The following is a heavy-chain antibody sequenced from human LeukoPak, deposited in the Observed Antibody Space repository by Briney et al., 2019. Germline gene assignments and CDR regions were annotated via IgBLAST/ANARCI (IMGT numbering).Heavy chain of an antibody. CDR1: GFTFSSYA. CDR3: ARDRVLHYFDY. Sequence: QPGRSLRLSCAASGFTFSSYAMHWVRPAPGKGLEWVTVISYDGGNKFYADSVKGRFTISRDNSKNTLYLQMTSLRADDTAVYYCARDRVLHYFDYWGQGALVTVSS. CDR2: ISYDGGNK. V-gene: IGHV3-30*04. D-gene: IGHD3-16*01. J-gene: IGHJ4*02.